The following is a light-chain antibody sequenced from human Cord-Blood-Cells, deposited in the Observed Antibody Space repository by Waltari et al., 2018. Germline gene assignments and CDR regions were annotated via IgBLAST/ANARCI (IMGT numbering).Light chain of an antibody. CDR2: EGS. CDR3: CSYAGSSWV. V-gene: IGLV2-23*01. J-gene: IGLJ3*02. Sequence: QSALPQPASVSGSPGQPITISCTGTSSDVGSYNLVSWYQQHPGKAPKLMIYEGSKRPSGVSNRFSGSKSGNTASLTISGLQAEDEADYYCCSYAGSSWVFGGGTKLTVL. CDR1: SSDVGSYNL.